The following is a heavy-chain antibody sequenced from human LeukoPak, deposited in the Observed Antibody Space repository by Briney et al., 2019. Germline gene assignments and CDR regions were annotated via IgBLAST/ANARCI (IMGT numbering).Heavy chain of an antibody. CDR2: INPNSGGT. CDR3: AGTYYYGSGSHYVLDY. D-gene: IGHD3-10*01. CDR1: GYTFTSYY. J-gene: IGHJ4*02. V-gene: IGHV1-2*02. Sequence: ASVKVSCKASGYTFTSYYMHWVRQAPGQGLEWMGWINPNSGGTNYAQKFQGRVTMTRDTSISTAYMELSRLRSDDTAVYYCAGTYYYGSGSHYVLDYWGQGTLVTVSS.